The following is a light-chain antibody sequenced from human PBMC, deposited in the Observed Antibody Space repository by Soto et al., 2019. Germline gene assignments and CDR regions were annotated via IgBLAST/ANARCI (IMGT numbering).Light chain of an antibody. CDR1: TSDIGGYNF. V-gene: IGLV2-14*03. J-gene: IGLJ2*01. Sequence: QSALTQPASVSGSPGQSITISCTGTTSDIGGYNFVSWYQQHPGKAPKLMFYDVTNRPSGVSDRFSGSKSGNTASLTISGLQAEDEAVYYCSSYTSTNIVVFGGGTKLTVL. CDR3: SSYTSTNIVV. CDR2: DVT.